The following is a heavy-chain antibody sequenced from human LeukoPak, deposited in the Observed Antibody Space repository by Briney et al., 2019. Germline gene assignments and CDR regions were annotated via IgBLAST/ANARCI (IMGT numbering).Heavy chain of an antibody. D-gene: IGHD3-9*01. V-gene: IGHV4-34*01. CDR1: GGSFSGYY. J-gene: IGHJ4*02. CDR2: INHSGST. Sequence: SETLSPTCAVYGGSFSGYYWSWIRQPPGKGLEWIGEINHSGSTNYNPSLKSRVTISVDTSKNQFSLKLSSVTAADTAVYYCARRRYFDWLLAYWGQGTLVTVSS. CDR3: ARRRYFDWLLAY.